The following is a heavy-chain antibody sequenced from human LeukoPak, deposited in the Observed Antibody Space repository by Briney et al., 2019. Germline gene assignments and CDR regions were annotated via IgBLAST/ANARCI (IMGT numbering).Heavy chain of an antibody. Sequence: GGSLRLSCAASGFTFSSYVMSWVRQTPGKGLEWVSGTSGSGGTTYYADSVKGRFTISRDNSKNTLYLEMNSLRPEDTALYYCAKKFSSAWPCFDYWGQGALVTVSS. D-gene: IGHD6-19*01. CDR3: AKKFSSAWPCFDY. J-gene: IGHJ4*02. CDR1: GFTFSSYV. CDR2: TSGSGGTT. V-gene: IGHV3-23*01.